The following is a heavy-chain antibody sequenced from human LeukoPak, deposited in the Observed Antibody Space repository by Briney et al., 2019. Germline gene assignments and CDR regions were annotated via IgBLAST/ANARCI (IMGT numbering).Heavy chain of an antibody. Sequence: GGSLRLSCAASGFTFSSYAMSWVRQAPGKGLEWVSAIRGSGGSTYYADSVKGRFTISRDNSKNTLYLQMNSLRAEDTAVYYCAKNSVVVPAAPNDYWGQGTLVTVSS. CDR3: AKNSVVVPAAPNDY. D-gene: IGHD2-2*01. V-gene: IGHV3-23*01. CDR1: GFTFSSYA. J-gene: IGHJ4*02. CDR2: IRGSGGST.